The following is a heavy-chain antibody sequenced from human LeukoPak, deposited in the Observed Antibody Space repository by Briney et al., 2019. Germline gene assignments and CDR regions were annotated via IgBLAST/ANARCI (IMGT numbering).Heavy chain of an antibody. CDR2: IYYSGST. V-gene: IGHV4-39*01. J-gene: IGHJ4*02. Sequence: KPSETLSLTCTVSGGSISSSSYYWGWIRQPPGKGLEWVGSIYYSGSTYYNPSLKSRVTISVDTSKNQFSLKLTSVTAADTAVYYCASPLGYCSSTNCYGDYWRQGTLVTVSS. D-gene: IGHD2-2*01. CDR1: GGSISSSSYY. CDR3: ASPLGYCSSTNCYGDY.